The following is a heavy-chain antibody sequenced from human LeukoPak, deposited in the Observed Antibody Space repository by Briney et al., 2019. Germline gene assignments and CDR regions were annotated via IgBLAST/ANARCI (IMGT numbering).Heavy chain of an antibody. CDR1: GFTFSDYY. Sequence: GGSLRLSCAASGFTFSDYYMGWIRQAPGKGLEWVSYISSSAGTIYYADSVKGRFTISRDNAKNSLYLQMNSLRAEDTAVYYCARDVLGESHFDYWGHGTLVTVSS. CDR3: ARDVLGESHFDY. V-gene: IGHV3-11*04. CDR2: ISSSAGTI. D-gene: IGHD3-10*01. J-gene: IGHJ4*01.